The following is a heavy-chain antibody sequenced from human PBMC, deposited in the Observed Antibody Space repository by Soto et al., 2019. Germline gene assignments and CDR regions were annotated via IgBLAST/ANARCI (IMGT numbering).Heavy chain of an antibody. CDR2: IYPDDSDT. CDR3: ARRIPFGYGMDV. Sequence: PGESLKISCKGSGYSFPKYYIGWVRQMPGKDLEWMAIIYPDDSDTRYSPSFQGQVTISADKSISTAYLQWSSLKASDTAMYYCARRIPFGYGMDVWGQGTTVTVSS. J-gene: IGHJ6*02. V-gene: IGHV5-51*01. D-gene: IGHD2-21*01. CDR1: GYSFPKYY.